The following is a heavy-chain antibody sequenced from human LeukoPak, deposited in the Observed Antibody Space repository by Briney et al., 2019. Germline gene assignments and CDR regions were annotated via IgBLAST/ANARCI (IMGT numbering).Heavy chain of an antibody. CDR1: GGSISSGSYY. Sequence: SETLSLTCTVSGGSISSGSYYWSWIRQPAGKGLEWIGRIYTSGSTNYNPSLKSRVTISVDTSKNQFSLKLSSVTAADTAVYYCARVRRDGYPSWGQGTLVSVSS. CDR3: ARVRRDGYPS. CDR2: IYTSGST. V-gene: IGHV4-61*02. D-gene: IGHD5-24*01. J-gene: IGHJ4*02.